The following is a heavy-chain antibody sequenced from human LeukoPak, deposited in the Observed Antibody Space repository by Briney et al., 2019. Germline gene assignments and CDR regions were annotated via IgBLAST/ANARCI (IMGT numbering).Heavy chain of an antibody. CDR3: ARQWLVVAFDI. Sequence: GGSLRLSCAASGFTFSSYSMNWVRQAPGKGLEWVSPISSSSSYIYYADSVKGRFTISRDNAKNSLYLQMNSLRAEDTAVYYCARQWLVVAFDIWGQGTMVTVSS. CDR1: GFTFSSYS. V-gene: IGHV3-21*01. D-gene: IGHD6-19*01. CDR2: ISSSSSYI. J-gene: IGHJ3*02.